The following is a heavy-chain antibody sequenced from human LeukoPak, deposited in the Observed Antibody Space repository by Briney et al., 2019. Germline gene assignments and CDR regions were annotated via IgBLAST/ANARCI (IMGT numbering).Heavy chain of an antibody. V-gene: IGHV1-69*13. CDR2: IIPIFGTA. Sequence: ASVKVSCKASGGTFSSYAISWVRQAPGQGLEWMGGIIPIFGTANYAQKFQGRVTITADESTSTAYMELSSLRSEDTAVYYCAGLISGRRDYWGQGTLVTVSS. D-gene: IGHD1-20*01. CDR1: GGTFSSYA. CDR3: AGLISGRRDY. J-gene: IGHJ4*02.